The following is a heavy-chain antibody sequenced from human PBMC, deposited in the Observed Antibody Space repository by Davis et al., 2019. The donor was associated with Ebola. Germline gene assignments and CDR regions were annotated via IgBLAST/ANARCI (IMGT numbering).Heavy chain of an antibody. V-gene: IGHV4-59*08. CDR3: ASSWFGYYYMDV. J-gene: IGHJ6*03. D-gene: IGHD3-10*01. Sequence: GSLRLSCTVSGGSIISYYWSWIRQPPGKGLEWIGHIYNNMSASYNPSLKSRVSMSVDTSRNHFSLKLSSVTAADTAVYYCASSWFGYYYMDVWGKGTTVTVSS. CDR1: GGSIISYY. CDR2: IYNNMSA.